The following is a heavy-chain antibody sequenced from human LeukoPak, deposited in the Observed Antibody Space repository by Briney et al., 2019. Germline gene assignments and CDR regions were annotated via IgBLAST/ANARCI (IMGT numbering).Heavy chain of an antibody. V-gene: IGHV3-23*01. CDR1: GFTFSSDW. CDR3: AKDAIAAPRGVDY. CDR2: ISGSGGST. D-gene: IGHD6-6*01. J-gene: IGHJ4*02. Sequence: PGGSLRLSCAASGFTFSSDWMNWVRQAPGKGLEWVSAISGSGGSTYYADSVKGRFTISRDNSKNTLYLQMNSLRAEDTAVYYCAKDAIAAPRGVDYWGQGTLVTVSS.